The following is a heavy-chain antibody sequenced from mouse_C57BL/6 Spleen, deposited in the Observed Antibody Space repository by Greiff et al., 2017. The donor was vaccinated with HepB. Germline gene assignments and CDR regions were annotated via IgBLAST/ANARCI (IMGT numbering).Heavy chain of an antibody. J-gene: IGHJ4*01. CDR2: FHPYNDDT. CDR3: ARTFYYGNYGYAMDY. CDR1: GYTFTTYP. D-gene: IGHD2-1*01. Sequence: QVQLQQSGAELVKPGASVKMSCKASGYTFTTYPIQWMKQNHGESLEWIGNFHPYNDDTKYNEKFKGKATLTVEKSSSTVYLVLSRLTSDDSAVFYWARTFYYGNYGYAMDYWGQGTSVTVSS. V-gene: IGHV1-47*01.